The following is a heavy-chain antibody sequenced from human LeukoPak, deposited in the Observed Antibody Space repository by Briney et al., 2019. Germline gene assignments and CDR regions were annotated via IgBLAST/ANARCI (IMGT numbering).Heavy chain of an antibody. Sequence: ASVKVSCKASGYTFTGYYMHWVRQAPGQGLEWMGWINPNSGDTNYAQKFQGRVTMTRDTSISTAYMELSRLRSDDTAVYYCASPPPGCSSTSCPKGYYYYGMDVWGQGTTVTVSS. CDR3: ASPPPGCSSTSCPKGYYYYGMDV. D-gene: IGHD2-2*01. V-gene: IGHV1-2*02. J-gene: IGHJ6*02. CDR2: INPNSGDT. CDR1: GYTFTGYY.